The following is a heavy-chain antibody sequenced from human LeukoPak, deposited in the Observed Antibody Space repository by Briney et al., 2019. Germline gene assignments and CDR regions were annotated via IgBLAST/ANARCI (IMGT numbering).Heavy chain of an antibody. CDR3: VKGSKTSRPYYFDY. J-gene: IGHJ4*02. CDR1: RFTFNTYA. V-gene: IGHV3-23*01. CDR2: ITGSGDDT. Sequence: GGSLRLSCAASRFTFNTYAVNWVRQAPGKGLEWVSAITGSGDDTFHADSVKGRFTISRDNSRNTLYLQMNSLRAEDTAVYHCVKGSKTSRPYYFDYWGQGALVTVSS.